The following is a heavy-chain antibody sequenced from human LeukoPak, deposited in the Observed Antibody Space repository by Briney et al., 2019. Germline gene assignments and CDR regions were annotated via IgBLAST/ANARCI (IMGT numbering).Heavy chain of an antibody. D-gene: IGHD3-3*01. CDR2: IIPIFGTA. Sequence: SVKVSCKASGGTFSSYAISWVRQAPGQGLEWMGGIIPIFGTANYAQKFQGRVTITADESTSTAYMELSSLRSEDTAVYYCASEYYDFWTKPGNWGQETLVTVSS. CDR3: ASEYYDFWTKPGN. J-gene: IGHJ4*02. V-gene: IGHV1-69*01. CDR1: GGTFSSYA.